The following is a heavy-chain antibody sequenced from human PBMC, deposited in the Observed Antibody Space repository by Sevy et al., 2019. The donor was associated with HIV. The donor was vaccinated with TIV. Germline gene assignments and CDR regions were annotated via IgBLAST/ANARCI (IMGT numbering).Heavy chain of an antibody. J-gene: IGHJ4*02. CDR1: GGSISSYY. CDR2: IYYSGST. D-gene: IGHD6-6*01. Sequence: SETLSLTCTVSGGSISSYYWSWIRQPPGKGLEWIGYIYYSGSTNYNPSLKSRVTISVDTSKNQFSLKLSSVTAADTAVYYCARRGSIVARLFDYWGQGTLVTVSS. CDR3: ARRGSIVARLFDY. V-gene: IGHV4-59*08.